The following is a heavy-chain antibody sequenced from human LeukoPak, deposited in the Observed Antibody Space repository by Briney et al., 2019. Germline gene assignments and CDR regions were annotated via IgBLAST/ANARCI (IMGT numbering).Heavy chain of an antibody. V-gene: IGHV4-61*05. D-gene: IGHD3-3*01. J-gene: IGHJ4*02. CDR3: ARTMKTYYDFWSESRYYFDY. Sequence: SETLSLTCTVSGGSISSSSYYWGWIRQPPGKGLEWTGYIYYSGSTNYNPSLKSRVTISVDTSKNQFSLKLSSVTAADTAVYYCARTMKTYYDFWSESRYYFDYWGQGTLVTVSS. CDR1: GGSISSSSYY. CDR2: IYYSGST.